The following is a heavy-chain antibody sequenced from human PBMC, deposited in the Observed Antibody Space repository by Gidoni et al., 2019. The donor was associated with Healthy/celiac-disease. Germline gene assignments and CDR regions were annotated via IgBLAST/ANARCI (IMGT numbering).Heavy chain of an antibody. J-gene: IGHJ4*02. CDR1: GFTFSSYA. V-gene: IGHV3-64D*06. CDR3: VKDRQTLLTGYYIWGL. D-gene: IGHD3-9*01. Sequence: EVQLVESGGGLVQPGGSLRLSCSASGFTFSSYAMHWVRQAPGKGLEYVSAISSNGGSTYYADSVKGRFTISRDNSKNTLYLQMSSLRAEDTAVYYCVKDRQTLLTGYYIWGLWGQGTLVTVSS. CDR2: ISSNGGST.